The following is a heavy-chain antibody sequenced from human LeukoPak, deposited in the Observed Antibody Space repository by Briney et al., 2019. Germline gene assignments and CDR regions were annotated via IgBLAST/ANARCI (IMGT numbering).Heavy chain of an antibody. J-gene: IGHJ4*02. D-gene: IGHD2/OR15-2a*01. CDR1: GFTFSSYG. V-gene: IGHV3-30*18. Sequence: PGRSLRLSCAASGFTFSSYGMHWVRQAPGKGLEWVAVISYDGSNKYYADSVKGRFTISRDNSKNTLYLQMNSLRAEDTAVYYCAKDRGIVFFDYWGQGTQVTVSS. CDR2: ISYDGSNK. CDR3: AKDRGIVFFDY.